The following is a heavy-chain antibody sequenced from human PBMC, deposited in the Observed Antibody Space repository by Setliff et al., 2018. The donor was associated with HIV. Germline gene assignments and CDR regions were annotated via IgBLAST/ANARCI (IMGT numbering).Heavy chain of an antibody. CDR2: IYNTGDA. V-gene: IGHV4-31*03. CDR1: GDSIIIGGYY. D-gene: IGHD6-25*01. CDR3: ARWYTTGRGWFDP. Sequence: PSETLSLTCSVSGDSIIIGGYYWSWIRQHPGGGLEWIGYIYNTGDAYYNPPLKGRVTISIDTSKNQFSLRLTSVTAADTAVYYCARWYTTGRGWFDPWGQGTLVTVSS. J-gene: IGHJ5*02.